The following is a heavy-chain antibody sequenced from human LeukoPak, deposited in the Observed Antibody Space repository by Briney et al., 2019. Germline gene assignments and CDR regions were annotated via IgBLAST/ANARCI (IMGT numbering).Heavy chain of an antibody. CDR2: IYYSGST. V-gene: IGHV4-30-4*01. CDR3: ASTSPYYYDSSGYYL. CDR1: GGSISSGDYY. J-gene: IGHJ5*02. Sequence: SETLSLTCTVSGGSISSGDYYWSWIRQPPGKGLEWIGYIYYSGSTYCNPSLKSRVTISVDTSKNQFSLKLSSVTAADTAVYYCASTSPYYYDSSGYYLWGQGTLVTVSS. D-gene: IGHD3-22*01.